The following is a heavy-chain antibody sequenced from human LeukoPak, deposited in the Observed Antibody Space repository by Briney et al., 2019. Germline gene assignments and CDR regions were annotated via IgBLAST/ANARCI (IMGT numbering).Heavy chain of an antibody. D-gene: IGHD3-10*01. CDR1: GFTFDDYT. CDR2: ISWDGGST. V-gene: IGHV3-43*01. Sequence: GGSLRLSCAASGFTFDDYTMPWVRQAPGKGLEWVSLISWDGGSTYYADSVKGRFTISRDNSKNSLYLQMNSLRTEDTALYYCAKDLYGSGSYYKRGHYYYYGMDVWGQGTTVTVSS. J-gene: IGHJ6*02. CDR3: AKDLYGSGSYYKRGHYYYYGMDV.